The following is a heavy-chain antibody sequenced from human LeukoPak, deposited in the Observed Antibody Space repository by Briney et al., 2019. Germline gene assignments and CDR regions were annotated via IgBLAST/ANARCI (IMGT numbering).Heavy chain of an antibody. CDR3: ARRDFWSGYSMDY. J-gene: IGHJ4*02. D-gene: IGHD3-3*01. V-gene: IGHV1-18*01. CDR2: ISAYTVNT. Sequence: ASVTVSCKASGYTFTSYGISWVRQAPGQGLEWMGWISAYTVNTNYAQKPQGRVTMTTDTSTSTAYMELRSLRSDDTAVYFCARRDFWSGYSMDYWGQGTLVTVSS. CDR1: GYTFTSYG.